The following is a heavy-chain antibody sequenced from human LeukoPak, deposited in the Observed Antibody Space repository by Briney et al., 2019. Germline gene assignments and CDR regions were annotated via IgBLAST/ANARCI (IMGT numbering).Heavy chain of an antibody. V-gene: IGHV4-59*01. CDR2: IYYSGST. CDR3: ARNPVYYYDSSGYPLYYYYYMDV. CDR1: GGSISSYY. D-gene: IGHD3-22*01. Sequence: SEALSLTCTVSGGSISSYYWSWIRQPPGKGLEWIGYIYYSGSTNYNPSLKSRVTISVDTSKNQFSLKLSSVTAADTAVYYCARNPVYYYDSSGYPLYYYYYMDVWGKGTTVAVSS. J-gene: IGHJ6*03.